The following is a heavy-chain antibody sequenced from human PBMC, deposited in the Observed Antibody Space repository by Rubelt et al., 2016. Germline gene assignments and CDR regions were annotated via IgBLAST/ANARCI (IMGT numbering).Heavy chain of an antibody. J-gene: IGHJ2*01. V-gene: IGHV4-39*01. D-gene: IGHD1-26*01. CDR2: ISYGGIT. Sequence: QVQLQESGPGLVKPLETLSLICTVSGASIDSRDYFWGWIRQPPGKGLEWIGSISYGGITYFNSSLQSRVITSFDTSRDQFSKSLTVVPAADTAVYHCERRSLADAGWYFDHWGRGNPVTVSS. CDR1: GASIDSRDYF. CDR3: ERRSLADAGWYFDH.